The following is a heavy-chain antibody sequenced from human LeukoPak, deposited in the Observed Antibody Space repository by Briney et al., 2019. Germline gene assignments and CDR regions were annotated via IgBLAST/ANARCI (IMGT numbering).Heavy chain of an antibody. J-gene: IGHJ4*02. CDR3: ARGVWSGYYVLALDY. CDR1: GFTFSRYW. D-gene: IGHD3-3*01. V-gene: IGHV3-7*01. CDR2: IKEDSSVK. Sequence: GGSLRLSCTASGFTFSRYWMSWVRQVPGKGPEFVANIKEDSSVKSYVDFVKGRFTISRDNAKNSVSLQMNSLRVEDTAMYYCARGVWSGYYVLALDYWGQGTLVTVSS.